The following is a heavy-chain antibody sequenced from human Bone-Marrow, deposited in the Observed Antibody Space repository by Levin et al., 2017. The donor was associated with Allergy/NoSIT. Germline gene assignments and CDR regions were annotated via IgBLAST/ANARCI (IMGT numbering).Heavy chain of an antibody. J-gene: IGHJ4*02. V-gene: IGHV3-30-3*01. CDR3: ARESLEYSSSLVVYYFDY. CDR1: GFTFSHYA. D-gene: IGHD6-6*01. Sequence: PGGSLRLSCAASGFTFSHYAMHWVRQAPGKGLEWVALISYNGGNKYYADSVDGRFSISRDSSKNTLYLQLNSLRAEDTAAYYCARESLEYSSSLVVYYFDYWGQGTLVTVSS. CDR2: ISYNGGNK.